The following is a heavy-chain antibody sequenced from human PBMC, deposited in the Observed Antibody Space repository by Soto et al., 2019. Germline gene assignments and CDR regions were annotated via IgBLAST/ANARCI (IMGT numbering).Heavy chain of an antibody. J-gene: IGHJ6*02. V-gene: IGHV1-69*12. D-gene: IGHD6-19*01. Sequence: QVQLLQSGAEVKKPGSSVRVSCEASGGTFRTYAISWVRQAPGQGLEWMGEIIPIFGKVNYAQKFQGRVTITAEESTTTVNIDLRSLTSENTAVYYCAKGAVAGTPTSYYYYGMDVWGQGTTVTVS. CDR2: IIPIFGKV. CDR3: AKGAVAGTPTSYYYYGMDV. CDR1: GGTFRTYA.